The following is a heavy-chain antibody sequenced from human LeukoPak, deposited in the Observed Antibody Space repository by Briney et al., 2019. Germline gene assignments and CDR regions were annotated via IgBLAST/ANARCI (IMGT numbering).Heavy chain of an antibody. CDR1: GSTFTGAY. CDR2: INPNSGET. D-gene: IGHD3-9*01. Sequence: ASVKVSCKTSGSTFTGAYMHWVRQAPGQGLEWMGWINPNSGETKFAQRFQGRVTLIRDTAVSTVYMDLGGLRSDDTAVYYCARVLFNSGYDYWGQGSLVTVSS. J-gene: IGHJ4*02. V-gene: IGHV1-2*02. CDR3: ARVLFNSGYDY.